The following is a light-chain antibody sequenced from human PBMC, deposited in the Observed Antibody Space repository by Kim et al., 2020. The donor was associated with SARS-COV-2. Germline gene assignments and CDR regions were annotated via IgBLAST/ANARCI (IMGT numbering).Light chain of an antibody. CDR2: STS. Sequence: QTVVTQEPSLTVSPGGTVTLTCASSTGAVTSVYYPNWFQQKPGQPPRALIYSTSYRHSWTPARFSGSLLGGKAALTLSGVQPEDEAEYYCLLYYGGNNLVFGGGTQLTVL. J-gene: IGLJ2*01. CDR1: TGAVTSVYY. V-gene: IGLV7-43*01. CDR3: LLYYGGNNLV.